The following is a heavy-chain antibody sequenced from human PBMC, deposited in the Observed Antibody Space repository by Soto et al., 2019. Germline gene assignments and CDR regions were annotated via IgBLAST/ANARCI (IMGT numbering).Heavy chain of an antibody. CDR2: ISAYNGNT. V-gene: IGHV1-18*01. CDR1: GYTITSYT. D-gene: IGHD1-26*01. Sequence: ASVKVSCKASGYTITSYTMHWVRQAPGQRLEWMGWISAYNGNTNYAQKLQGRVTMTTDTSTSTAYMELRSLRSDDTAVYYCASGPGIVGAELYYYYYGMDVWGQGTTVTVSS. J-gene: IGHJ6*02. CDR3: ASGPGIVGAELYYYYYGMDV.